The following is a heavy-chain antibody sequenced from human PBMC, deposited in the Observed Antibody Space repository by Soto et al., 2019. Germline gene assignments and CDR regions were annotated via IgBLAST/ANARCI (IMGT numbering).Heavy chain of an antibody. CDR3: ARDSGGYSYGYPYYYYYGMDV. J-gene: IGHJ6*02. Sequence: GGSLRLSCAASGFTFSSYVMHWVRQAPGKGLEWVAVIWYDGSNKYYADSVNGRFTISRDNSKNTLYLQMNSLRAEDTAVYYCARDSGGYSYGYPYYYYYGMDVWGQGTTVTVSS. V-gene: IGHV3-33*01. CDR2: IWYDGSNK. D-gene: IGHD5-18*01. CDR1: GFTFSSYV.